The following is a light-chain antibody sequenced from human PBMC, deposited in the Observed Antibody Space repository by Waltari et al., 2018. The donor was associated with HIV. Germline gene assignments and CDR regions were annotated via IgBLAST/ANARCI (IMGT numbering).Light chain of an antibody. Sequence: SYELTQPPSVSVSPGQTARITCSGDALSKQYAYWYQHKPGQAPMLVIYKDSERPSGIPERFSGSSSGTTVTLTISGVQAEDEADYYCQSPDSSGTYVGFGGGTKLTVL. CDR3: QSPDSSGTYVG. V-gene: IGLV3-25*03. J-gene: IGLJ2*01. CDR1: ALSKQY. CDR2: KDS.